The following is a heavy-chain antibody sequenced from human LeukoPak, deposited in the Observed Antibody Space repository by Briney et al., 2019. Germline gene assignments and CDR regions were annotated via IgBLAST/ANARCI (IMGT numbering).Heavy chain of an antibody. CDR2: INPSGGST. Sequence: ASVKVSCKASGYTFTSYYMHWVRQAPGQGLEWMGIINPSGGSTSYAQKFQGRVTMTRDTSTSTDYMELSSLRSEDTAVYYCARVRLFGVVIMDFDYWGQGTLVTVSS. CDR3: ARVRLFGVVIMDFDY. D-gene: IGHD3-3*01. J-gene: IGHJ4*02. CDR1: GYTFTSYY. V-gene: IGHV1-46*01.